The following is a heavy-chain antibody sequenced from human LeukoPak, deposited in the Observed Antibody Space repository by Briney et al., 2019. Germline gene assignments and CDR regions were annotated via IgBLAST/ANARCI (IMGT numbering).Heavy chain of an antibody. CDR3: ARHSWDDTGLFDY. CDR1: GFTFSNYW. CDR2: IKQDGSEK. Sequence: GGSLRLSCAASGFTFSNYWMSWVRQAPGKGLEWVANIKQDGSEKSYVDSVKGRFAISRDNAQNSLYLQMNSLRAEDTAVYYCARHSWDDTGLFDYWGQRTLVTVSS. V-gene: IGHV3-7*01. J-gene: IGHJ4*02. D-gene: IGHD3-22*01.